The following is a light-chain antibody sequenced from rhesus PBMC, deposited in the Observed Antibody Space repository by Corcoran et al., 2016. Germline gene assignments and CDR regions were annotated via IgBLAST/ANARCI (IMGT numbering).Light chain of an antibody. CDR3: LQDYITPYS. J-gene: IGKJ2*01. Sequence: DIQMTQSPSSLSASVRDRVTVTCRASQDINKELSWYQQKPGQAPTLLISAASSLQTGVSSRFSGSGFRTDYTLTISSLQPEDVETYYCLQDYITPYSFGQVTKVEIK. CDR1: QDINKE. CDR2: AAS. V-gene: IGKV1-94*01.